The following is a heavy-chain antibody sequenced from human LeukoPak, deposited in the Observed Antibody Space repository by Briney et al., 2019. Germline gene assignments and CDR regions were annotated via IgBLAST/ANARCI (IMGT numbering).Heavy chain of an antibody. CDR1: GLTFSGYA. CDR2: IGGIGGST. Sequence: GGSLSFSCAASGLTFSGYAMSWVGQAPGKGLEWVSAIGGIGGSTYYADSVKGRFTISRDNSKNTLYLQMNSLRAEDTAVYYCAKGGVDTAMVTVYYYYGMDVWGQGTTVTVSS. J-gene: IGHJ6*02. V-gene: IGHV3-23*01. CDR3: AKGGVDTAMVTVYYYYGMDV. D-gene: IGHD5-18*01.